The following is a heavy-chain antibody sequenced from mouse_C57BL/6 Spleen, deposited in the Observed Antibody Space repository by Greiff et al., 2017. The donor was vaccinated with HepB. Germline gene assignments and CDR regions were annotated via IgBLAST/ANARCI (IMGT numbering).Heavy chain of an antibody. CDR2: IYPRSGNT. CDR1: GYTFTSYG. Sequence: VMLVESGAELARPGASVKLSCKASGYTFTSYGISWVKQRTGQGLEWIGEIYPRSGNTYYNEKFKGKATLTADKSSSTAYMELRSLTSEDSAVYFCARWGKLSFDYWGQGTTLTVSS. V-gene: IGHV1-81*01. CDR3: ARWGKLSFDY. J-gene: IGHJ2*01.